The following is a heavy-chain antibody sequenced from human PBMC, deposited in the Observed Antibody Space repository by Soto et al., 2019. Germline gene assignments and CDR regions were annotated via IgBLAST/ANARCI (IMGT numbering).Heavy chain of an antibody. Sequence: QVQLVESGGGVVQPGTSLRVSCVGSGFTFRSYVIHWVRQAPGKGLEWVALTSYDGSDKYYGDSVRGRFTISRDNSRNKVDLQMESLRIEDTALYYCARWGTTGGLDVWGQGTLVSVSS. D-gene: IGHD3-16*01. V-gene: IGHV3-30*19. CDR2: TSYDGSDK. CDR1: GFTFRSYV. J-gene: IGHJ1*01. CDR3: ARWGTTGGLDV.